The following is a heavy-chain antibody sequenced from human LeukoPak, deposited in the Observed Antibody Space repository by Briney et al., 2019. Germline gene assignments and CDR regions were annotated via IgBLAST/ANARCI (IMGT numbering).Heavy chain of an antibody. CDR1: GFTFSSYA. Sequence: GGSLRLSCAASGFTFSSYAMSWVRQAPAKGLEWVSAISGSGGSTYYADSVKGRFTISRDNSKNTLYLQMNSLRAEDTAVYYCAKNSPPSLWFGELFVDYWGQGTLVTVSS. V-gene: IGHV3-23*01. D-gene: IGHD3-10*01. CDR2: ISGSGGST. CDR3: AKNSPPSLWFGELFVDY. J-gene: IGHJ4*02.